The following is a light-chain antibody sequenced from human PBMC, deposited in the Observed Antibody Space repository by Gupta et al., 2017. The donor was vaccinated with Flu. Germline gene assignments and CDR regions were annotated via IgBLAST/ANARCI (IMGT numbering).Light chain of an antibody. J-gene: IGKJ3*01. Sequence: VTPGAPAFIYCSTNQCRLQKNGYSYLDWYLQRPGQAPQLLIYLGSCRPSGVPDRFSGSGSGTDFTLKISRVEAEDVGVYYCKQALQTPISFGHGTKVDIK. CDR3: KQALQTPIS. V-gene: IGKV2-28*01. CDR1: QCRLQKNGYSY. CDR2: LGS.